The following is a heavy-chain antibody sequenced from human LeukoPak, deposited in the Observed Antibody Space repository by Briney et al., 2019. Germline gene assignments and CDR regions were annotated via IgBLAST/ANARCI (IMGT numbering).Heavy chain of an antibody. J-gene: IGHJ4*02. CDR3: ARSGGIVVVTDQYYFDY. Sequence: PSETLSLTCAVSGGSISSSNWWSWVRQPPGKGLEWIGEIYHSGSTNYNPSLKSRVTISVDKSKNQFSLKLSSVTAADTAVYYCARSGGIVVVTDQYYFDYWGQGTLVTVSS. CDR2: IYHSGST. V-gene: IGHV4-4*02. D-gene: IGHD2-21*02. CDR1: GGSISSSNW.